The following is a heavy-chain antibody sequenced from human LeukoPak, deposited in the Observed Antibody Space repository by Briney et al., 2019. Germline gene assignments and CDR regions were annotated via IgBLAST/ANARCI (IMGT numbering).Heavy chain of an antibody. CDR1: GFTVSSNY. Sequence: PGGSLRLSCAASGFTVSSNYMSWFRQAPGKGLEWVSVIYSGGSTYYADSVKGRFTISRDNSKNTLYLQMNSLRAEDTAVYYCARGITMVRGVTRDYWGQGTLVTVSS. CDR2: IYSGGST. V-gene: IGHV3-66*01. CDR3: ARGITMVRGVTRDY. D-gene: IGHD3-10*01. J-gene: IGHJ4*02.